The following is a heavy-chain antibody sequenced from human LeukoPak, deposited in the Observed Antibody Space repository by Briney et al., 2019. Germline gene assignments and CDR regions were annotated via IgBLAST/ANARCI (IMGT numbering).Heavy chain of an antibody. Sequence: GGSLRLSCAASGFTFSSYWMSWVRQPPGKGLEWVANIKQDGSEKNYVDSVKGRFTISRDNAKNSLYLQMNSLRAEDTAVYYCGRHYYDSSGYYVPPLYYYYMDVWGKGTTVTVSS. D-gene: IGHD3-22*01. J-gene: IGHJ6*03. CDR2: IKQDGSEK. CDR3: GRHYYDSSGYYVPPLYYYYMDV. V-gene: IGHV3-7*01. CDR1: GFTFSSYW.